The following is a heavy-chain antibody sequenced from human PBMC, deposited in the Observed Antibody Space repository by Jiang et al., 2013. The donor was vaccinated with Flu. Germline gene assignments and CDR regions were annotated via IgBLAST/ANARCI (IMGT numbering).Heavy chain of an antibody. J-gene: IGHJ4*02. V-gene: IGHV7-4-1*02. CDR3: AGDPGYSGYVVHDY. CDR2: INTNTGNP. CDR1: GYTFTSYA. Sequence: VKVSCKASGYTFTSYAMNWVRQAPGQGLEWMGWINTNTGNPTYAQGFTGRFVFSLDTSVSTAYLQISSLKAEDTAVYYCAGDPGYSGYVVHDYWGQGTLVTVSS. D-gene: IGHD5-12*01.